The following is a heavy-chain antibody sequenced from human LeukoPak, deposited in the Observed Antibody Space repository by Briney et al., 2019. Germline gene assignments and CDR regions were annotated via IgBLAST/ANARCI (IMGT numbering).Heavy chain of an antibody. CDR1: GGTFSSYA. CDR2: IIPIFGTA. D-gene: IGHD2-2*01. V-gene: IGHV1-69*05. J-gene: IGHJ6*03. Sequence: AASVKVSCKASGGTFSSYAISWVRQAPGQGLEWMGGIIPIFGTANYAQKFQGRVTITTDESTSTAYMELSSLRSEDTAVYYCARGSTRRWSYYYYMDVWGKGTTVTVSS. CDR3: ARGSTRRWSYYYYMDV.